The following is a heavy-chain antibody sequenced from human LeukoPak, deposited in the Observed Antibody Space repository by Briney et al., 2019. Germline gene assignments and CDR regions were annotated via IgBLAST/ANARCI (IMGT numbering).Heavy chain of an antibody. Sequence: GGSLRLSCAASGITVGSKYMSWVRQAPGKGLEWVSVMQSGGSTYYADSVKGRFTISRDNSKNTLYLQMNSLRVEDTAVYYCARDGGAGWYFDLWGRGTLVAVSS. D-gene: IGHD3-16*01. CDR1: GITVGSKY. CDR2: MQSGGST. J-gene: IGHJ2*01. V-gene: IGHV3-53*01. CDR3: ARDGGAGWYFDL.